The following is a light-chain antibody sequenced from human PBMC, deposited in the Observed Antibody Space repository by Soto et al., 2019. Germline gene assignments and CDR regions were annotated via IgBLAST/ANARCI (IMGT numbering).Light chain of an antibody. J-gene: IGLJ1*01. CDR3: NSWGI. CDR1: TSDIGDYNY. Sequence: QSVLTQPASVSGSPGQSITISCTGTTSDIGDYNYVSWYQHLPDKVPKLIISLVSNRPSGVSNRFSGSKSGNTASLTISGLQDEDEGDYYCNSWGIFGPGTRSPS. CDR2: LVS. V-gene: IGLV2-14*01.